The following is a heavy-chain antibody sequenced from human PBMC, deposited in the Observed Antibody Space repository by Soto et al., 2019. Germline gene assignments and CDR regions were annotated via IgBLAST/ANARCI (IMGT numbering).Heavy chain of an antibody. V-gene: IGHV1-2*02. J-gene: IGHJ6*02. D-gene: IGHD2-8*02. CDR1: GYTFTGYY. CDR3: AVPRGGGVRPYYYYYYGMDV. Sequence: EASVKVSCKASGYTFTGYYMHWVRQAPGQGLEWMGWINPNSGGTNYAQKFQGRVTMTRDTSISTAYMELSRLRSDDTAVYYCAVPRGGGVRPYYYYYYGMDVWGQGTTVTVSS. CDR2: INPNSGGT.